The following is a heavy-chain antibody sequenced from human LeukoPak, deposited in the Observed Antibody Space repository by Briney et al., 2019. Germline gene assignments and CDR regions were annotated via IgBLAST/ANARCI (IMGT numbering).Heavy chain of an antibody. CDR2: ISGSGGST. J-gene: IGHJ4*02. V-gene: IGHV3-23*01. CDR1: GFTFSSYA. CDR3: AKGIAGSRPPFDY. Sequence: GGSLRLSCEASGFTFSSYAMSWVRQAPGKGLDWVSGISGSGGSTYYADSVKGRFPISRDNSKNTLYLQMNSLRAEDTAVHYCAKGIAGSRPPFDYWGQGTLVTVSS.